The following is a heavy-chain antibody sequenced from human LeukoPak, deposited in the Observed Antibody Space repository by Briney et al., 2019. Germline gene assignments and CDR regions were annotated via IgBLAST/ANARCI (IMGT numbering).Heavy chain of an antibody. J-gene: IGHJ5*02. CDR3: ARGIYGDPTNWFDP. Sequence: ASVKVSCKASGYTFTGYYMHWVRQAPGQGLEWMRWINPNSGGTNYAQKFQGRVTMTRDTSISTAYMELSRLRSDDTAVYYCARGIYGDPTNWFDPWGQGTLVTVSS. CDR1: GYTFTGYY. CDR2: INPNSGGT. V-gene: IGHV1-2*02. D-gene: IGHD4-17*01.